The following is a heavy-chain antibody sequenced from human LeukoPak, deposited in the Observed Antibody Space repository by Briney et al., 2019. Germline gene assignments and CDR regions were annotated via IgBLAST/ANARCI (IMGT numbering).Heavy chain of an antibody. J-gene: IGHJ5*02. D-gene: IGHD2-2*01. CDR3: ARQNIYCSRTSCYEVDWFDP. V-gene: IGHV4-39*01. CDR1: GGSISSSSYY. Sequence: PSETLSLTCTVSGGSISSSSYYWGWIRQPPGKGLEWIVSMYYSGSTYYNPSLKSRVTISVDTSKNQFSLKLSSVTAADTAVYYCARQNIYCSRTSCYEVDWFDPWGQGTLVTVSS. CDR2: MYYSGST.